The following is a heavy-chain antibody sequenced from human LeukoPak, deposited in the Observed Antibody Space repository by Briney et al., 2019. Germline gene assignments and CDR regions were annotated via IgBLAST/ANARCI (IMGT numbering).Heavy chain of an antibody. D-gene: IGHD1-26*01. V-gene: IGHV3-48*01. Sequence: GGSLRLSCAASGFTFSSYSMNWVRQAPGKGLEWVSYISSSSSTIYYADSVKGRFTISRDNAKNSLYLQMNSLRAEDTAVYYCARAVSTDNDYWGQGTLVTVSS. CDR3: ARAVSTDNDY. CDR2: ISSSSSTI. J-gene: IGHJ4*02. CDR1: GFTFSSYS.